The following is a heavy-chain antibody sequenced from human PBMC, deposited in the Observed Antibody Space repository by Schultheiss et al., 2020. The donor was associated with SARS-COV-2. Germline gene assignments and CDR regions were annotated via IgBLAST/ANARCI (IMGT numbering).Heavy chain of an antibody. V-gene: IGHV3-23*01. CDR1: GFTFSSYA. Sequence: GGFLRLSCAASGFTFSSYAMSWVRQAPGKGLEWVSAISGSGGSTYYADSVKGRFTISRDNSKNTLYLQMNSLRAEDTAVYYCAKDYYIVVVPAQGYFQHWGQGTLVTVSS. CDR3: AKDYYIVVVPAQGYFQH. D-gene: IGHD2-2*01. J-gene: IGHJ1*01. CDR2: ISGSGGST.